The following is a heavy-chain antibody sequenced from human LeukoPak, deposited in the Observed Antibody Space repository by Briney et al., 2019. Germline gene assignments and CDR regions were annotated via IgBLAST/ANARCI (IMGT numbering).Heavy chain of an antibody. CDR3: AREAGYCTNGVCRYGMDV. Sequence: GASVKVSCKASGYTFTSYYMHWVRQAPGQGLEWMGMINPSGGSTSYAQKFQGRVTMTRDTSTSTVYMELSSLRSEDTAVYYCAREAGYCTNGVCRYGMDVWGQGTTVTVSS. D-gene: IGHD2-8*01. CDR1: GYTFTSYY. J-gene: IGHJ6*02. CDR2: INPSGGST. V-gene: IGHV1-46*01.